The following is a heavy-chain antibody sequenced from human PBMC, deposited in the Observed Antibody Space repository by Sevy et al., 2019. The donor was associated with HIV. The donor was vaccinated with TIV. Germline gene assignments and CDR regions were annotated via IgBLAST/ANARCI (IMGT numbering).Heavy chain of an antibody. CDR3: ARDLPPSATTVAHFDY. D-gene: IGHD4-17*01. CDR1: GFTFSSYE. V-gene: IGHV3-48*03. Sequence: GGSLRPSCTASGFTFSSYEMNWVRQAPGKGLEWVSYISNSGSNIYYSDSVKGRFTISRDNAKNSLYLQMNSLRAEDTAVYYCARDLPPSATTVAHFDYWGRGTLVTVSS. CDR2: ISNSGSNI. J-gene: IGHJ4*02.